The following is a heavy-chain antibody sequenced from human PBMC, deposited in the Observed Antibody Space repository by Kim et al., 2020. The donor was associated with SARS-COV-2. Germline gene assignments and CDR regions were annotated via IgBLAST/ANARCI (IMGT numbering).Heavy chain of an antibody. CDR1: GYSFTSYW. CDR2: IYPGDSDT. CDR3: ARQPLSPYYDYVWGSYRHAFDI. J-gene: IGHJ3*02. D-gene: IGHD3-16*02. V-gene: IGHV5-51*01. Sequence: GESLKISCKGSGYSFTSYWIGWVRQMPGKGLEWMGIIYPGDSDTRYSPSFQGQVTISADKSISTAYLQWSSLKASDTAMYHCARQPLSPYYDYVWGSYRHAFDIWGQGTMVTVSS.